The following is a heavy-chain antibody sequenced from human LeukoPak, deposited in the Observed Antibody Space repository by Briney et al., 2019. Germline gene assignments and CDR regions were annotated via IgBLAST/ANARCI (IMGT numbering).Heavy chain of an antibody. CDR2: ISRSSSFI. D-gene: IGHD3-3*01. Sequence: PGGSLRLSCAASGFTLSSYSMNWVRQAPGKGLEWVSSISRSSSFIYYADSVKGRFTISRENAKNSLYLQMNSLRAEDTAVYYCARADVLRFLEWSSRQGYWGQGTLVTVSS. V-gene: IGHV3-21*01. CDR3: ARADVLRFLEWSSRQGY. J-gene: IGHJ4*02. CDR1: GFTLSSYS.